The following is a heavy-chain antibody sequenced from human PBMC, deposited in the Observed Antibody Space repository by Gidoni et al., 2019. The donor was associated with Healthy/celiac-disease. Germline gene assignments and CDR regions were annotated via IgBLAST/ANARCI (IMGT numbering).Heavy chain of an antibody. CDR2: IKSKTDGWTT. Sequence: EVQLVESGGGLVKPGGSLRLSCAASGFTFSNAWMSWVRQAPGKGLEWVGRIKSKTDGWTTDYAAPVKCRFTISRDDSKNTLYLQMNSLKTEDTAVYYCTTRKSSSSSGRIIDYWGQGTLVTVSS. CDR1: GFTFSNAW. D-gene: IGHD6-6*01. CDR3: TTRKSSSSSGRIIDY. J-gene: IGHJ4*02. V-gene: IGHV3-15*01.